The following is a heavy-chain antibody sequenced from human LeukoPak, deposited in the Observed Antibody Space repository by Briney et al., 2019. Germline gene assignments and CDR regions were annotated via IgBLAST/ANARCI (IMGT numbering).Heavy chain of an antibody. CDR3: ARVGGSYFAHYFDY. J-gene: IGHJ4*02. D-gene: IGHD1-26*01. Sequence: ASVKVSCTASGYTFTSYDIHWVRQATGQGLEWMGWMNPNSGNTGYAQKFQGRVTMTRNTSISTAYMELSSLRSEDTAVYYCARVGGSYFAHYFDYWGQGTLVTVSS. CDR1: GYTFTSYD. CDR2: MNPNSGNT. V-gene: IGHV1-8*01.